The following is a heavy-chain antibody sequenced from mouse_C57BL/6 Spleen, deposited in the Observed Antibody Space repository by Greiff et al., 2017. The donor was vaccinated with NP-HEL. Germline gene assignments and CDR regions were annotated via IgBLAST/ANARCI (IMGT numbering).Heavy chain of an antibody. CDR1: GYTFTSYW. J-gene: IGHJ4*01. CDR2: IYPGSGST. V-gene: IGHV1-55*01. CDR3: ADYGNYNYAMDY. D-gene: IGHD2-1*01. Sequence: QVQLKQSGAELVKPGASVKMSCKASGYTFTSYWITWVKQRPGQGLEWIGDIYPGSGSTNYNEKFKSKATLTVDTSSSTAYMQLSSLTSEDSAVYYCADYGNYNYAMDYWGQGTSVTVSS.